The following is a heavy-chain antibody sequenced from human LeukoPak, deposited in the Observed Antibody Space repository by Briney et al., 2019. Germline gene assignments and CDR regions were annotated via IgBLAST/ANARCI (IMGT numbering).Heavy chain of an antibody. CDR3: ARYAYDFWSGYYTAVS. V-gene: IGHV1-8*01. CDR1: GYTFTSYD. Sequence: ASVKVSCKASGYTFTSYDINWVRQATGQGLEWMGWMNPNSGNTGYAQKFQGRVTMTRNTSISTAYMELSSLRSEDTAVYYSARYAYDFWSGYYTAVSWGQGTLVTVSS. CDR2: MNPNSGNT. D-gene: IGHD3-3*01. J-gene: IGHJ5*02.